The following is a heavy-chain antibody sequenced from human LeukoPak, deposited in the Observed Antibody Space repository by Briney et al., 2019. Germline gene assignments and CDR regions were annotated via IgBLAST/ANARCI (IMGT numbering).Heavy chain of an antibody. Sequence: SETLSLTCTVSGDSSDNNGFYWGWIRQPPGKGLEWIGNIYYSGSTYYNPSLKSRVTTSVDTSKNQFSLKLSSVTAADTAVYYCARGTRGSDSSFDFWGQGALVTVSS. CDR1: GDSSDNNGFY. V-gene: IGHV4-39*07. D-gene: IGHD1-1*01. J-gene: IGHJ4*02. CDR2: IYYSGST. CDR3: ARGTRGSDSSFDF.